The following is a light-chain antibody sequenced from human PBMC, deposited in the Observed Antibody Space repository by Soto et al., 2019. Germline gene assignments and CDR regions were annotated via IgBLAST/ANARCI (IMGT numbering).Light chain of an antibody. Sequence: QLVLTQSPSASASLGASVRLTCTLNSGHSSYAIAWHQQQPEKGPQFLMKVNSDGSHIKGDGIPDRFSGSSSGAERYLTISSLQSEDEADYYCQTWGNGFWVFGGGTKVTVL. V-gene: IGLV4-69*01. CDR1: SGHSSYA. J-gene: IGLJ3*02. CDR3: QTWGNGFWV. CDR2: VNSDGSH.